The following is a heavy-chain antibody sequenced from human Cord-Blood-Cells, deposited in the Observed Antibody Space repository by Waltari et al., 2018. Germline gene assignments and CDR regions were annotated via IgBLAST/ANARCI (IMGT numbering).Heavy chain of an antibody. D-gene: IGHD3-3*01. Sequence: QLQLQASGPGLVKPSETLSLTCTVSGGSIRRSSYYWGRIRQPPGKGLEWIGSIDYSGSTYYNPSLKSRVTISVDTSKNQFSLKLSSVTAADTAVYYCARPYDFWRAGNAFDIWGQGTMVTVSS. CDR2: IDYSGST. J-gene: IGHJ3*02. CDR1: GGSIRRSSYY. CDR3: ARPYDFWRAGNAFDI. V-gene: IGHV4-39*01.